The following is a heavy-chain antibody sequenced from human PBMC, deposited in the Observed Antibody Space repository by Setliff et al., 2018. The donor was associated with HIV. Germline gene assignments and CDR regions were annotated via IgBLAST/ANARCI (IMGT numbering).Heavy chain of an antibody. Sequence: SETLSLTCTVSGDSIFSGSYYWYWIRQPAGKGLEWIGRIFTSEKVDYNSSLKSRVAIKMDRSKNQFSLQLTSVTAEDTAVYYCARGRGSGSYWARFESWGHGTLVTVS. D-gene: IGHD3-10*01. CDR3: ARGRGSGSYWARFES. CDR1: GDSIFSGSYY. V-gene: IGHV4-61*02. CDR2: IFTSEKV. J-gene: IGHJ5*01.